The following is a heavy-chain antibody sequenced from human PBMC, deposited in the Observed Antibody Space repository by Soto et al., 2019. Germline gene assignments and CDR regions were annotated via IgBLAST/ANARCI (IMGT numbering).Heavy chain of an antibody. D-gene: IGHD6-19*01. J-gene: IGHJ5*02. V-gene: IGHV3-33*01. CDR1: GFTFSSYG. Sequence: QVQLVESGGGVVQPGRSLRLSCAASGFTFSSYGMHWVRQAPGKGLEWVAVIWYDGSNKYYADSVKGRFTISRDNSKNTLYLQMNSLRAEDTAVYYCARNDGSGWSTSWGQGTLVTVSS. CDR2: IWYDGSNK. CDR3: ARNDGSGWSTS.